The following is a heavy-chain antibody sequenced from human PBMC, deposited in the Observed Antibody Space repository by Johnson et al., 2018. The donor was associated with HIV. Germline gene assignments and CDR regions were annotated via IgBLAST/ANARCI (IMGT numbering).Heavy chain of an antibody. V-gene: IGHV3-NL1*01. CDR3: ARDFESAAGI. D-gene: IGHD6-13*01. CDR2: IYSGGST. Sequence: QVQLVESGGGVVQPGRSLRLSCAASGFTFDTYGMHWVRQAPGKGLEWVSVIYSGGSTYYADSVKGRFTISRDNSKNTLYLQMNSLRAEDTAVYYCARDFESAAGIWGQGTMVTVSS. CDR1: GFTFDTYG. J-gene: IGHJ3*02.